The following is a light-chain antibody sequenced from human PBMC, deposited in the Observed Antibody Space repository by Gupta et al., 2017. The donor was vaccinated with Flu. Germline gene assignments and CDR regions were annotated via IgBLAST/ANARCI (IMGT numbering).Light chain of an antibody. CDR1: RSNIGAGYD. V-gene: IGLV1-40*01. Sequence: QSVLTQPPSVSGAPGQRVTISCTGSRSNIGAGYDVHWYQKLPGSAPKLLSYENNNRPSGVPDRFSGSKSGTSASLAITGLQAEDEADYVGQSYDNSLSVQVVFGGGTKLTVL. CDR3: QSYDNSLSVQVV. J-gene: IGLJ2*01. CDR2: ENN.